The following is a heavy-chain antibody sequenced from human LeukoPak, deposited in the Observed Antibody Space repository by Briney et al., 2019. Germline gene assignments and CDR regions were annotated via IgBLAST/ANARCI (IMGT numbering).Heavy chain of an antibody. Sequence: GESLKISCKGSGYSFTSYWIGWVRQMPGKGLEWMGIIYPGDSDTRYSPSFQGQVTISADKSISTAYLQWSSLKASDTAMYYCARQTYDSSGYYPRYFQHWGQGTLVTVSS. CDR2: IYPGDSDT. V-gene: IGHV5-51*01. CDR3: ARQTYDSSGYYPRYFQH. CDR1: GYSFTSYW. J-gene: IGHJ1*01. D-gene: IGHD3-22*01.